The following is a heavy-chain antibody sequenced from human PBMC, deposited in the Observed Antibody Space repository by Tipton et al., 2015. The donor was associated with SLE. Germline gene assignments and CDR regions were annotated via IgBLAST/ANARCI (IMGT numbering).Heavy chain of an antibody. Sequence: SLRLSCAASGFTFSSYGMHWVRQAPGKGLEWVAVIWYDGSNKYYADSVKGRFTISRDNSKNTLYLQMNSLRAEDTAVYYCARDPSEWLRLGAYFDYWGQGTLVTVSS. CDR3: ARDPSEWLRLGAYFDY. CDR2: IWYDGSNK. V-gene: IGHV3-33*01. J-gene: IGHJ4*02. D-gene: IGHD5-12*01. CDR1: GFTFSSYG.